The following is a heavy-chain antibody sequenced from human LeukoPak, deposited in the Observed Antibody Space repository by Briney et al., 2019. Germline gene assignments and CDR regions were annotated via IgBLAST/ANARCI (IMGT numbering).Heavy chain of an antibody. J-gene: IGHJ4*02. Sequence: SSVKGSCMASGGTFSSYAISWVRQAPGQGLEWMGGIIPIFGTANYAQKFQGRVTITADESTSTAYMELSSLRSEDTAVYYCARGAVAAAGPFDYWGQGTLVTVSS. CDR2: IIPIFGTA. CDR1: GGTFSSYA. D-gene: IGHD6-13*01. V-gene: IGHV1-69*01. CDR3: ARGAVAAAGPFDY.